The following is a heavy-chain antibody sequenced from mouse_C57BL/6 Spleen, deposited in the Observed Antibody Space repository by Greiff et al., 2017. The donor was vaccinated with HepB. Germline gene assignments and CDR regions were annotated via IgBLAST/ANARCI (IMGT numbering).Heavy chain of an antibody. D-gene: IGHD2-2*01. V-gene: IGHV5-12*01. CDR2: ISNGGGST. J-gene: IGHJ2*01. Sequence: EVQVVESGGGLVQPGGSLKLSCAASGFTFSDYYMYWVRQTPEKRLEWVAYISNGGGSTYYPDTVKGRFTISRDNAKNTLYLQMSRLKSEDTAMYYCARHGDGYDEGLFDYWGQGTTLTVSS. CDR3: ARHGDGYDEGLFDY. CDR1: GFTFSDYY.